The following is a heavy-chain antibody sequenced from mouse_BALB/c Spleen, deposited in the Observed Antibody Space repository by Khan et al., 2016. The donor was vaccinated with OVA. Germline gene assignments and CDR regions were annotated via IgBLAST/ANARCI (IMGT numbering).Heavy chain of an antibody. CDR2: INPRSG. V-gene: IGHV1-4*01. CDR1: GYTFTSHT. D-gene: IGHD2-14*01. CDR3: ARRTTEYALDY. Sequence: QVQLKESGAELARPGASVKMSCKASGYTFTSHTMHWIKQRPGQGLEWIGYINPRSGYNQKLNDKATLTADTSSSTAYMPLSSLTSEDSAVYYCARRTTEYALDYWGQGTSVTVSS. J-gene: IGHJ4*01.